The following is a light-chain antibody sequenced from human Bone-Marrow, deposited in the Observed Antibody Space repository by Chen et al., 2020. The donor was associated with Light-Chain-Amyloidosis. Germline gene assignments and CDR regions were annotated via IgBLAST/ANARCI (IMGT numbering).Light chain of an antibody. J-gene: IGLJ3*02. CDR3: QVWDRSSDRPV. CDR2: DDS. CDR1: NIGSTS. Sequence: SSVLPQPSSVSAAPGQPTTIACGGNNIGSTSVHGYQQTPGQAPLLVVYDDSDRPSGIPERLSGSNSGNTATLTISRVEAGDEADYYCQVWDRSSDRPVFGGGTKLTVL. V-gene: IGLV3-21*02.